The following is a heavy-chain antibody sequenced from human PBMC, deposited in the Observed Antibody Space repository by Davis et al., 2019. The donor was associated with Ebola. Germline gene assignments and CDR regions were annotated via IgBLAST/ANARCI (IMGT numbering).Heavy chain of an antibody. CDR1: GGSISSGDYY. D-gene: IGHD5-18*01. CDR2: INHSGST. V-gene: IGHV4-39*07. CDR3: ARLPGLQLWSGMDV. J-gene: IGHJ6*02. Sequence: SETLSLTCTVSGGSISSGDYYWSWIRQPPGKGLEWIGEINHSGSTNYNPYLKSRVTISVDTSKNQFSLKLSSVTAADTAVYYCARLPGLQLWSGMDVWGQGTTVTVSS.